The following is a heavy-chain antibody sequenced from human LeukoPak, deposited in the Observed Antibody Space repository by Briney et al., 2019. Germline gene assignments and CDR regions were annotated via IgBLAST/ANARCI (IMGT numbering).Heavy chain of an antibody. Sequence: SGPTLVKPTQTLTLTCTFSGFSLRDSGVGVGWIRQPPGKALEWLALIHWNNEKLYSPSLKSRLTITKDTSKNQVLLILTNMDPMDTAIYYWSHGSLCYDFWSTIVYLDHWGQGTLVAVSS. CDR1: GFSLRDSGVG. CDR2: IHWNNEK. V-gene: IGHV2-5*01. CDR3: SHGSLCYDFWSTIVYLDH. J-gene: IGHJ4*02. D-gene: IGHD3-3*01.